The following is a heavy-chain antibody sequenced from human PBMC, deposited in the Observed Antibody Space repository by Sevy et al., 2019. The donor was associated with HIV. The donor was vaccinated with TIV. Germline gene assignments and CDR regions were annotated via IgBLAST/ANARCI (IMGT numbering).Heavy chain of an antibody. CDR2: IRSKGNSFAI. V-gene: IGHV3-73*01. CDR3: AGQVGDTVMAIFDY. D-gene: IGHD1-26*01. J-gene: IGHJ4*02. CDR1: GFAFRGSA. Sequence: GGSLRLSCAASGFAFRGSAIHWVRQASGKGLEWIGRIRSKGNSFAIDNVPSVKGRFTICRDDSKKTAYLQMSSLNIDDTAVYYCAGQVGDTVMAIFDYWGQGTLVTVSS.